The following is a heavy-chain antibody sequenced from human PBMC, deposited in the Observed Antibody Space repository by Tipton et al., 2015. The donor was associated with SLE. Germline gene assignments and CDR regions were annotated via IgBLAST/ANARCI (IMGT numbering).Heavy chain of an antibody. J-gene: IGHJ4*02. CDR1: GYAFTGYY. Sequence: QLVQSGAEVKKPGASVKVSCKASGYAFTGYYMHWVRQAPGQGLEWMGWMNPNSGNTGYAQKFQGRLSMTRSTSISTAYMELSSLRSEDTAVYYCASGAVFGDSWGQGTLVTVSS. V-gene: IGHV1-8*02. CDR2: MNPNSGNT. CDR3: ASGAVFGDS. D-gene: IGHD3-3*01.